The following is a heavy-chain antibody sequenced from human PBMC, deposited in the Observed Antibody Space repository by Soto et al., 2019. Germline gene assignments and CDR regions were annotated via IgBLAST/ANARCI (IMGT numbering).Heavy chain of an antibody. CDR1: GYTFTSYA. CDR2: INAGNGNA. D-gene: IGHD6-13*01. J-gene: IGHJ4*02. CDR3: ARDLSSSSYYFDE. V-gene: IGHV1-3*01. Sequence: ASVKVSCKASGYTFTSYAMHWVRQAPGQRLEWMGWINAGNGNAKYSQKFQGRVTITRDTSASTAYMELSSLRSEDTAVYYCARDLSSSSYYFDEWGQGILVTGSS.